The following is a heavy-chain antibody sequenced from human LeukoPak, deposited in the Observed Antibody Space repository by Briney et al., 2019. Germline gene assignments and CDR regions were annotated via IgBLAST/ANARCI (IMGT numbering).Heavy chain of an antibody. V-gene: IGHV6-1*01. Sequence: SQTLSLTCAISGDSVSSNSAAWNWIRQSLSRGLEWLGRTYYRSKWYNDYAVSVKSRITINPDTSKNQFSLQLNSVTPEDTAVYYCATEIIAVAGTGSWFDPWGQGTLVTVSS. D-gene: IGHD6-19*01. J-gene: IGHJ5*02. CDR3: ATEIIAVAGTGSWFDP. CDR2: TYYRSKWYN. CDR1: GDSVSSNSAA.